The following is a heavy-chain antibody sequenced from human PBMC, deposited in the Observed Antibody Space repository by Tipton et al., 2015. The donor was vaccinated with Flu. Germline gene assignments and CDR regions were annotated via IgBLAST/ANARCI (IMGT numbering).Heavy chain of an antibody. Sequence: QSGPEVKKPGSSVKVSCKASGGTFSSYAISWVRQAPGQGLEWMGGNIPILGIANYAQKFQGRVTITADKSTSTAYMDLSSLRSEDTAVYYCARGPDLEGGVLERPRVDPWSQGALVPVSS. CDR3: ARGPDLEGGVLERPRVDP. J-gene: IGHJ5*02. V-gene: IGHV1-69*04. CDR1: GGTFSSYA. D-gene: IGHD3-3*01. CDR2: NIPILGIA.